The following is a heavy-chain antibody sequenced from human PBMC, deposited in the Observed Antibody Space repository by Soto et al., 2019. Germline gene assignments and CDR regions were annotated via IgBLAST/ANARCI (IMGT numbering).Heavy chain of an antibody. Sequence: EASVKVSCKASGYSFTGYYMHWVRQAPGQGLEWMGWINPNSGGTNYAQKFQGWVTMTRDTSISTAYMELSRLRSDDTAVYYCAREEIQLFSTTGYGMDVWGQGTTVTVSS. CDR1: GYSFTGYY. J-gene: IGHJ6*02. CDR2: INPNSGGT. D-gene: IGHD5-18*01. V-gene: IGHV1-2*04. CDR3: AREEIQLFSTTGYGMDV.